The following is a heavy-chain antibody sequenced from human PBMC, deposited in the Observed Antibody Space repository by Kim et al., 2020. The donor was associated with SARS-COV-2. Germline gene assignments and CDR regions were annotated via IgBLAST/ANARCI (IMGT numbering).Heavy chain of an antibody. CDR3: VRDGPDGKPVDH. Sequence: GGSLRLSCAASGFTFSSFGMYWIRQSPGKGLEAVAVIWFDGINKNYADSVRGRFAISRDNSKNILYLQMNSLRPEDTAMYYCVRDGPDGKPVDHLGQGTLVTVSS. D-gene: IGHD2-2*01. CDR2: IWFDGINK. CDR1: GFTFSSFG. V-gene: IGHV3-33*07. J-gene: IGHJ4*02.